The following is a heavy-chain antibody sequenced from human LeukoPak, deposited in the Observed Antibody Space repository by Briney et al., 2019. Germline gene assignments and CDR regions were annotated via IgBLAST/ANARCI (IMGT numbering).Heavy chain of an antibody. D-gene: IGHD5-18*01. CDR2: ISSSSSYI. Sequence: GGSLRLSCAASGFTFSSYRMNWGRHAPGPGLHWVSSISSSSSYIYYADSVKGRFTISRDNAKNSLYLQMNSLRAEDTAVYYCARDWAVDTATDWGQGTLVTVSS. V-gene: IGHV3-21*01. J-gene: IGHJ4*02. CDR3: ARDWAVDTATD. CDR1: GFTFSSYR.